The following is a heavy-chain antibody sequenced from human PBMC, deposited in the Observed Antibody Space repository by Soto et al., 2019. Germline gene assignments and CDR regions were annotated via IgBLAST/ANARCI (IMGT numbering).Heavy chain of an antibody. CDR1: GYTFTSYY. J-gene: IGHJ4*02. CDR3: ARDNYGSGSYSPGFAFDY. CDR2: INPSGGST. Sequence: QVQLVQSGAEVKKPGASVKVSCKASGYTFTSYYMHWVRQAPGQGLEWMGIINPSGGSTSYAQKFQGRDTMTRDTSTNTVYMELSSLRSEDTAVYYCARDNYGSGSYSPGFAFDYWGQGTLVTVSS. V-gene: IGHV1-46*01. D-gene: IGHD3-10*01.